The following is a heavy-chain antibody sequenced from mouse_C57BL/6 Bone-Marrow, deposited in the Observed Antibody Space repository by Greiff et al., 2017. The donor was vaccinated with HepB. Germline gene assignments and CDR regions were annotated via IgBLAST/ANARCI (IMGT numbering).Heavy chain of an antibody. J-gene: IGHJ2*01. CDR1: GYTFTNYW. Sequence: QVQLQQSGAELVRPGTSVKMSCKASGYTFTNYWIGWAKQRPGHGLEWIGDIYPGGGYTNYNEKFKGKATLTADKSSSTAYMQFSSLTSEDSAIYYCARSPLYYGSSLFDYWGQGTTLTVSS. V-gene: IGHV1-63*01. CDR2: IYPGGGYT. CDR3: ARSPLYYGSSLFDY. D-gene: IGHD1-1*01.